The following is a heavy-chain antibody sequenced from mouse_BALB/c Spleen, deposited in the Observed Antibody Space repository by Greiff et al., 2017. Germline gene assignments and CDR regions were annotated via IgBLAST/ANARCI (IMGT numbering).Heavy chain of an antibody. J-gene: IGHJ2*01. D-gene: IGHD1-1*01. Sequence: QVQLQQSGAELVKPGASVKLSCKASGYTFTSYYMYWVKQRPGQGLEWIGEINPSNGGTNFNEKFKSKATLTVDKSSSTAYMQLSSLTSEDSAVYYCTSYCYGSSYYFDYWGQGTTLTVSS. CDR2: INPSNGGT. CDR1: GYTFTSYY. CDR3: TSYCYGSSYYFDY. V-gene: IGHV1S81*02.